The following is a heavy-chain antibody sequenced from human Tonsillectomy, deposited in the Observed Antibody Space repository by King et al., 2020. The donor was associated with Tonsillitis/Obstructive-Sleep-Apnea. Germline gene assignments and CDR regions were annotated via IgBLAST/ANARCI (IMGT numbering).Heavy chain of an antibody. CDR2: INTNTGNP. CDR3: ARASGSYSNYVFDY. Sequence: QLVQSGAEVKKPGASVEVSCKASAYTFTNYAMNWVRQAPGQRLEWMGWINTNTGNPTYAQGFTGRFVFSLDTSVSTAYLQINSLKAEDTAVYYCARASGSYSNYVFDYWGQGTLVTVSS. CDR1: AYTFTNYA. J-gene: IGHJ4*02. D-gene: IGHD4-11*01. V-gene: IGHV7-4-1*02.